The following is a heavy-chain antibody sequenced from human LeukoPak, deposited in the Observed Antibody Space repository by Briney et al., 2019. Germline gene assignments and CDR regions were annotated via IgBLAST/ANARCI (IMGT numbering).Heavy chain of an antibody. J-gene: IGHJ4*02. CDR2: ITSSSTYI. CDR3: ASAGYCTTASCFAPGDY. D-gene: IGHD2-2*01. CDR1: GFTFSTYS. V-gene: IGHV3-21*01. Sequence: GGSLRLSCAASGFTFSTYSMNWVRQAPGKGLEWVSSITSSSTYIYYADSVKGRFTISRDNTKNSLYLLMNSLRDEDTAVYYCASAGYCTTASCFAPGDYWGQGTLVTVSS.